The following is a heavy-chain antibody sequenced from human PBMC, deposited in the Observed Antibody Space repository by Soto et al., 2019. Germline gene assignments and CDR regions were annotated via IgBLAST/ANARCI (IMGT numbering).Heavy chain of an antibody. D-gene: IGHD3-9*01. Sequence: QVQLVESGGGVVQPGRSLRLSCAASAFTFSTYTMHWVRQAPGKGLEWVAVISYDGSKKYYADSVKGRFTISRDNSKNTLFLQVNSLRAEDTAVYHCARGHDILTTGVQYFFDYWGQGTLVTVSS. CDR2: ISYDGSKK. CDR3: ARGHDILTTGVQYFFDY. J-gene: IGHJ4*02. CDR1: AFTFSTYT. V-gene: IGHV3-30-3*01.